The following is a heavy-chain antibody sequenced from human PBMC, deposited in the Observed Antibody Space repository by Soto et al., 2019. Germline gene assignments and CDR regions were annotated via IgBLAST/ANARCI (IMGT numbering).Heavy chain of an antibody. CDR1: GFSVTNNY. Sequence: GGSLRLSCAASGFSVTNNYMNWVRQAPGKGLEWVSIIDIGGNTYYADSVKDRFTISRDNSRNTLYLHMDSLRAEDTAVYYCARGRGSTGYLGREHYFDYWGQGTLVTVYS. CDR2: IDIGGNT. D-gene: IGHD2-2*01. CDR3: ARGRGSTGYLGREHYFDY. V-gene: IGHV3-66*01. J-gene: IGHJ4*02.